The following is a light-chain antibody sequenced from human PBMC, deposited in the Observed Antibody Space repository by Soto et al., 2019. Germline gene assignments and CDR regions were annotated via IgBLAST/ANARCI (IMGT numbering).Light chain of an antibody. V-gene: IGLV2-11*01. CDR3: CSYAGSYTWV. J-gene: IGLJ3*02. Sequence: QSALTQPRSVSGSPGQSVTISCTGTRSDVGGYNYVSWYQQYPGKAPKLIIYDVNKRPSGVPDRFSGSKSGNTASLTISGLQAEDEADYYCCSYAGSYTWVFGGGTRLTVL. CDR2: DVN. CDR1: RSDVGGYNY.